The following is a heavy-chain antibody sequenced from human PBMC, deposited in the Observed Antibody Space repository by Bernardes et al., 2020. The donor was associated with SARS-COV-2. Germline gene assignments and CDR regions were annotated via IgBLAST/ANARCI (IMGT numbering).Heavy chain of an antibody. CDR2: ISGRVGST. V-gene: IGHV3-23*01. CDR3: AKVIAAAGKGGVFDYYYGMDV. D-gene: IGHD6-13*01. CDR1: GVPFSIYA. Sequence: SLGLYCTPSGVPFSIYAISLVRQSPGKGLEWVSAISGRVGSTCYADSVRVRFTISRDNSKNTLYMQMNSPRAEDTAVYYCAKVIAAAGKGGVFDYYYGMDVWGQGTTVTVSS. J-gene: IGHJ6*02.